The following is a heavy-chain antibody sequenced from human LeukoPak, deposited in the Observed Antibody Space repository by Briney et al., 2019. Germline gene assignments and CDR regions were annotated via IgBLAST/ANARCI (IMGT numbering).Heavy chain of an antibody. CDR2: IYHSGST. CDR1: GYSISSGYY. Sequence: PSETLSLTCTVSGYSISSGYYWGWIRQPPGKGLEWIGSIYHSGSTYYNPSLKSRVTISVDTSKNQFSLKLSSVTAADTAVYYCARPAPTKRYYYDSSGYYDYWGQGTLVTVSS. J-gene: IGHJ4*02. V-gene: IGHV4-38-2*02. CDR3: ARPAPTKRYYYDSSGYYDY. D-gene: IGHD3-22*01.